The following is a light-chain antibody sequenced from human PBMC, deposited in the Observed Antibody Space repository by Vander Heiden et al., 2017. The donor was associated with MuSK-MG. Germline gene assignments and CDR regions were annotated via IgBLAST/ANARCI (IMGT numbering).Light chain of an antibody. J-gene: IGKJ2*01. CDR3: QQSDSTLYT. CDR2: AAS. V-gene: IGKV1-39*01. CDR1: QSISSY. Sequence: DIQMTQSPSSLSASVGDRVTITCRASQSISSYLNWYQQKLGKAPKLLIYAASSLQSGVPSRFSGSGSGTDFTRTISRLQPEDFATYYCQQSDSTLYTFGPGTKLEIK.